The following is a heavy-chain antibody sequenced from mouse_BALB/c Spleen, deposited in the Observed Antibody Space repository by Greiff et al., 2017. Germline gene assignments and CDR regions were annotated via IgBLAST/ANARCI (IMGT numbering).Heavy chain of an antibody. Sequence: QVHVKQSGPELVRPGASVKMSCKASGYTFTSYWMHWVKQRPGQGLEWIGMIDPSNSETRLNQKFKDKATLNVDKSSNTAYMQLSSLTSEDSAVYYCARGDYGSSLYAMDDWGQGTSVTVSS. CDR2: IDPSNSET. V-gene: IGHV1S127*01. CDR3: ARGDYGSSLYAMDD. J-gene: IGHJ4*01. D-gene: IGHD1-1*01. CDR1: GYTFTSYW.